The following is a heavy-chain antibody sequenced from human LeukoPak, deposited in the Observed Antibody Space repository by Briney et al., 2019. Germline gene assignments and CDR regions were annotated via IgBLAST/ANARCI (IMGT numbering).Heavy chain of an antibody. J-gene: IGHJ6*02. CDR3: ARNNGMDV. CDR1: GFALSSHW. V-gene: IGHV3-7*03. Sequence: GGSLRLSCAASGFALSSHWMTWVRQVPGRGPEWVANVNRDGSETYYLDSVKGRFTISKDNAENSLYLQMNSLRAEDTALYHCARNNGMDVWGQGTTVIVSS. CDR2: VNRDGSET.